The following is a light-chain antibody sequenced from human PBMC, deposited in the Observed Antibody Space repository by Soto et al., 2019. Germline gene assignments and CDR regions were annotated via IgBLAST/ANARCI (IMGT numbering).Light chain of an antibody. CDR2: DVS. J-gene: IGLJ1*01. CDR1: SSDVGGYNY. CDR3: SSYAGDSYV. Sequence: QSVLTQTASVSGSPGQSIAISCTGTSSDVGGYNYVSWYQQHPGKAPKLMIYDVSNRPSGVSDRFSGSKSGNTASLTISGLQADDEADYYCSSYAGDSYVFGTGTKLTVL. V-gene: IGLV2-14*01.